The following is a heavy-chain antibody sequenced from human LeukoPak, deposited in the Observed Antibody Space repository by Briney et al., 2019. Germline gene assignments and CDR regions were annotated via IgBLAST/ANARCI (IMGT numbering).Heavy chain of an antibody. CDR2: SSGSGLRT. V-gene: IGHV3-23*01. J-gene: IGHJ3*02. CDR1: GFTFSNYA. D-gene: IGHD3-22*01. Sequence: VGSLRLSCVASGFTFSNYAMSWVRQAPGQGLEWVSASSGSGLRTYYADSVKGRFTISRDISKYTLYLQMDSLRAEDTAVYYCAKDRVTMIVVVAFDIWGQGTMVTVSS. CDR3: AKDRVTMIVVVAFDI.